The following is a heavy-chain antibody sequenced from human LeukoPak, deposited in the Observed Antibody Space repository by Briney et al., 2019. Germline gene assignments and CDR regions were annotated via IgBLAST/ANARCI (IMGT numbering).Heavy chain of an antibody. J-gene: IGHJ3*02. CDR2: VYYSGKT. D-gene: IGHD3-10*01. Sequence: SETLSLTCTVSGDFITAYYWSWIRQAPGKGLEWIGYVYYSGKTEYNPSLRSRVTISLEMSNHQFSLKLTSVTAADTAVYYWARNIWFGESSDAFDIWGKGTMVPVFS. V-gene: IGHV4-59*01. CDR3: ARNIWFGESSDAFDI. CDR1: GDFITAYY.